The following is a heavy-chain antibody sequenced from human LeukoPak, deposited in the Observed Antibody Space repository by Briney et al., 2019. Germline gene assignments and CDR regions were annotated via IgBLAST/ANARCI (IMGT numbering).Heavy chain of an antibody. Sequence: GGSLRLSCAGSGFTFTDAWLSWVRQAPGKGLDWIGLARSKTGGETTDYAAPVKGRFIISRDDSRHTVYLQMNSLKTEDTGIYYCNWPARDFHHWGQGTLVTVSS. CDR3: NWPARDFHH. CDR1: GFTFTDAW. J-gene: IGHJ4*02. D-gene: IGHD1-1*01. CDR2: ARSKTGGETT. V-gene: IGHV3-15*01.